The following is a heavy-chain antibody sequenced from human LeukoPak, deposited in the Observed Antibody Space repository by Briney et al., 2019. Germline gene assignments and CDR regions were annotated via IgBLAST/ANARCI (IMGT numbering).Heavy chain of an antibody. D-gene: IGHD4-17*01. Sequence: ASVKVSCKASGYTFTSSGISWVRQAPGQGLEWMGWISAYTGNTKYAQKFQGRVTMTTDTSTSTAYMELRSLRSDDTAVYYCARTMVTTFSDAFDIWGQGTMVIVSS. J-gene: IGHJ3*02. CDR1: GYTFTSSG. CDR3: ARTMVTTFSDAFDI. CDR2: ISAYTGNT. V-gene: IGHV1-18*01.